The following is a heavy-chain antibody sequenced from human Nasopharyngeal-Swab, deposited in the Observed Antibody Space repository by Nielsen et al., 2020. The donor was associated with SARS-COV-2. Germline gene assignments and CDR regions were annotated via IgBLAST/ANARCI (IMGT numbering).Heavy chain of an antibody. V-gene: IGHV4-59*01. D-gene: IGHD3-22*01. Sequence: SETLSLTCTVSGGSISSYYWRLIRQPPGKGLKWIGYIYYSGSTNYNPSLKSRVTISVDTSKTQFSLKLSSVTAADTAVYYCARGLPSYYDSSGYYSDWGQGTLVTVSS. CDR2: IYYSGST. CDR3: ARGLPSYYDSSGYYSD. J-gene: IGHJ4*02. CDR1: GGSISSYY.